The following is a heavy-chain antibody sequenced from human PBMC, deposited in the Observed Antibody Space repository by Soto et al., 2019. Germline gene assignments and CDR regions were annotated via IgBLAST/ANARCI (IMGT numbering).Heavy chain of an antibody. D-gene: IGHD3-10*01. CDR3: ARHVTYYYGSVYFDY. J-gene: IGHJ4*02. Sequence: SETLSLTCAVSGGSISSGGYSWSWIRQPPGKGLEWIGYIYYSGSTNYNPSLKSRVTISVDTSKNQFSLKLSSVTAADTAVYYCARHVTYYYGSVYFDYWGQGTLVTVSS. V-gene: IGHV4-61*08. CDR1: GGSISSGGYS. CDR2: IYYSGST.